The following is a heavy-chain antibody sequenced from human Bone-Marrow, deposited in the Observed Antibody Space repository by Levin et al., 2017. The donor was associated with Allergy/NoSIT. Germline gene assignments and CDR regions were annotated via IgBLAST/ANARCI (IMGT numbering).Heavy chain of an antibody. CDR2: ISGSGGST. D-gene: IGHD3-9*01. J-gene: IGHJ4*02. CDR3: ASPLGYFDWFPYYFDY. V-gene: IGHV3-23*01. CDR1: GFTFSSYA. Sequence: GESLKISCAASGFTFSSYAMSWVRQAPGKGLEWVSAISGSGGSTYYADSVKGRFTISRDNSKNTLYLQMNSLRAEDTAVYYCASPLGYFDWFPYYFDYWGQGTLVTVSS.